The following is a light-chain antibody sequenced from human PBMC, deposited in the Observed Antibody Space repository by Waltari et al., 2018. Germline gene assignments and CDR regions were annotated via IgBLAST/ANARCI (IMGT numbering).Light chain of an antibody. V-gene: IGKV4-1*01. J-gene: IGKJ4*01. CDR3: QQFYSTPLT. CDR2: WAP. CDR1: QSVLYSSNNKNS. Sequence: DIVMTQSPDSLAVSLGERATINCKSSQSVLYSSNNKNSLAWYQQKPGQPPKFLIHWAPTRGSGVPNRFRGSGSGTDFTLTISSLQAEDVAVYYCQQFYSTPLTFGGGTKVEIK.